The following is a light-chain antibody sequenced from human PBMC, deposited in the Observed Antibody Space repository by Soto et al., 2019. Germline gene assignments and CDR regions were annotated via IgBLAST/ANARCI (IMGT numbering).Light chain of an antibody. CDR3: QQYGSSSPWT. Sequence: EIVLTQSPGTLSLSPGERATLSCRASQSVSSSYLAWYQQKPGQAPRLLIYGASSRATGIPDRFSGSGSGPDFHLITSRLEPEDFAVDYCQQYGSSSPWTFGQGTKVEIK. CDR1: QSVSSSY. V-gene: IGKV3-20*01. CDR2: GAS. J-gene: IGKJ1*01.